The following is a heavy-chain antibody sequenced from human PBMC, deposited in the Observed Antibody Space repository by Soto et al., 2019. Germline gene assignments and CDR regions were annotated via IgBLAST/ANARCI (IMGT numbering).Heavy chain of an antibody. CDR2: ISYDGSNK. Sequence: GGSLRLSCAASGFTFSSYGMHWVRQAPGKGLEWVAVISYDGSNKYYADSAKGRFTISRDNSKNTLYLQMNSLRAEDTAVYYCAKDGVSIVGAHPYYYGMDVWGQGTTVTVSS. J-gene: IGHJ6*02. D-gene: IGHD1-26*01. V-gene: IGHV3-30*18. CDR1: GFTFSSYG. CDR3: AKDGVSIVGAHPYYYGMDV.